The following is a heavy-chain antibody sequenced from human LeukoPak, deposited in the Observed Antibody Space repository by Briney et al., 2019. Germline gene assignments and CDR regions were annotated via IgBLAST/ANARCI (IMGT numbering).Heavy chain of an antibody. J-gene: IGHJ4*02. Sequence: SEALSLTCTVSVGSISSGISYWNWIRQHPGNCLEWIGCIHPTGSAHYNPSLLGRVTISVDTSKNHFSLNLNSVTAADTAVYYCATGGDRNKVGYWGQGTLVTVSS. CDR1: VGSISSGISY. V-gene: IGHV4-31*03. CDR2: IHPTGSA. CDR3: ATGGDRNKVGY. D-gene: IGHD1-14*01.